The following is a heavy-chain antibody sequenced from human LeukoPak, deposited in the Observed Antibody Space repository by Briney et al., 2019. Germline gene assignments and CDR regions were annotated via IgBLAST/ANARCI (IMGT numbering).Heavy chain of an antibody. CDR3: ASTSLDYDILTGYYSWFDP. CDR2: IYYSGST. D-gene: IGHD3-9*01. Sequence: SETLSLTCAVYGGSFSSYYWSWIRQPPGKGLEWIGYIYYSGSTNYNPSLKSRVTISVDTSKNQFSLKLSSVTAADTAVYYCASTSLDYDILTGYYSWFDPWGQGTLVTVSS. CDR1: GGSFSSYY. J-gene: IGHJ5*02. V-gene: IGHV4-59*01.